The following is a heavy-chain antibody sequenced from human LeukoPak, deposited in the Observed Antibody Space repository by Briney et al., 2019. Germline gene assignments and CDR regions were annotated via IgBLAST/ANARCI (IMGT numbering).Heavy chain of an antibody. D-gene: IGHD3-3*01. CDR3: ARDAFTIFGVVITTQRFDY. J-gene: IGHJ4*02. CDR2: ISSSGSTI. V-gene: IGHV3-48*04. Sequence: PGGSLRLSCAASGFTFSSYAMSWVRQAPGKGLEWVSYISSSGSTIYYADSVKGRFTISRDNAKNSLYLQMNSLRAEDTAVYYCARDAFTIFGVVITTQRFDYWGQGALVTVSS. CDR1: GFTFSSYA.